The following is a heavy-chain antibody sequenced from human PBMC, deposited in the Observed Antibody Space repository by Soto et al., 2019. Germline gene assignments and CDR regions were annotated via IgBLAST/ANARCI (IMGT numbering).Heavy chain of an antibody. CDR1: GFTFSSYA. V-gene: IGHV3-30-3*01. Sequence: QVQLVESGGGVVQPGRSLRLSCAASGFTFSSYAMHWVRQAPGKGLEWVAVISYDGSNKYYADSVKGRFTISRDNSKNTLYLPMNSLRAEDTAVYYCARVGGIAAAYFDYWGQGTLVTVSS. J-gene: IGHJ4*02. CDR3: ARVGGIAAAYFDY. CDR2: ISYDGSNK. D-gene: IGHD6-13*01.